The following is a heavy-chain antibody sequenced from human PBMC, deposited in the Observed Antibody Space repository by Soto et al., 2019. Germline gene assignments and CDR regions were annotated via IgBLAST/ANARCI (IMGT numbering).Heavy chain of an antibody. J-gene: IGHJ4*02. D-gene: IGHD2-21*01. CDR2: VYSSGTT. V-gene: IGHV4-4*07. CDR1: GGSINSYW. Sequence: SETLSLTCTVSGGSINSYWWSWIRQPAGKGLEWIGRVYSSGTTDYNPSLNSRATMSVETSKTQFSLKLSSVTAADTAVYYCASDIASYAYGEGYWGQGSQVTVSS. CDR3: ASDIASYAYGEGY.